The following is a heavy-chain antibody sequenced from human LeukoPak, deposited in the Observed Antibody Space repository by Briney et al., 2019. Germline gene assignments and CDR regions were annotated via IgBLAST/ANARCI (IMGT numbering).Heavy chain of an antibody. CDR1: GFTFSRDS. D-gene: IGHD6-19*01. J-gene: IGHJ4*02. CDR3: ARDHLPGIAVAAPLY. V-gene: IGHV3-48*04. Sequence: PGGSLRLSCAASGFTFSRDSMNWVRQAPGKGLEWISYISRDSSIIYYADPVKGRFTISRDNAKNSLYLQMNSLRAEDTAVYYCARDHLPGIAVAAPLYWGQGTLVTVSS. CDR2: ISRDSSII.